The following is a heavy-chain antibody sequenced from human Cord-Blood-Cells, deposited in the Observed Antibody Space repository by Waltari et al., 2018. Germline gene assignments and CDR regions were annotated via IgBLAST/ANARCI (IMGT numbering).Heavy chain of an antibody. V-gene: IGHV4-39*01. CDR3: ATVSGYSYGYWYFDL. Sequence: QLQLQESGPGLVKPSETLSLTCTVSGGPISSSSYYWGWIRQPPGKGLEWIGSIYYSGSTYYNPSLKSRVTISVDTSKNQFSLKLSSVTAADTAVYYCATVSGYSYGYWYFDLWGRGTLVTVSS. D-gene: IGHD5-18*01. CDR1: GGPISSSSYY. CDR2: IYYSGST. J-gene: IGHJ2*01.